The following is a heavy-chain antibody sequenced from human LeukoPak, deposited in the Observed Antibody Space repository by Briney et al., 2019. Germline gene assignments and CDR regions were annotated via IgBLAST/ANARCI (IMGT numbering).Heavy chain of an antibody. CDR3: AREGAGHYDILTGYYYFDY. CDR1: GYTFSSYA. CDR2: IIPIFGTA. V-gene: IGHV1-69*13. D-gene: IGHD3-9*01. J-gene: IGHJ4*02. Sequence: SVKVSCKASGYTFSSYAINWVRQAPGQGLEWMGGIIPIFGTANYAQKFQGRVTITADESTSTAYMELSSLRSEDTAVYYGAREGAGHYDILTGYYYFDYWGQGTLVTVSS.